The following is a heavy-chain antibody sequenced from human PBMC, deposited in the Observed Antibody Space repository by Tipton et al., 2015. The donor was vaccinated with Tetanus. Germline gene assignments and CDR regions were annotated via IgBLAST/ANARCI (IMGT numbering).Heavy chain of an antibody. CDR3: ARGSGTLRRYFDL. CDR1: DGSISSGDYQ. CDR2: IYYTGTT. J-gene: IGHJ2*01. V-gene: IGHV4-30-4*01. D-gene: IGHD1-14*01. Sequence: TLSLTCTVSDGSISSGDYQWNWVRQPPGKGLEWIGKIYYTGTTDYNPSLKSRLTISVDTSMNQFSLRLSSVAAADTAVYYCARGSGTLRRYFDLWGRGTPVTVSS.